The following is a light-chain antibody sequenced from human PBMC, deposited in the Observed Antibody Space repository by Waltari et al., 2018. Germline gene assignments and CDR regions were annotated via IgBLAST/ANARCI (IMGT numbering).Light chain of an antibody. J-gene: IGKJ1*01. CDR2: DTY. CDR3: QHNVRLPVT. V-gene: IGKV3-20*01. CDR1: QNVGRS. Sequence: LVLTQSPGTLSWSPGESSTLSGRASQNVGRSLVWYQQKPGQAPRLLIYDTYTRATGIPDRFSGSGSGTDFSLTIARLEPEDFAVYYCQHNVRLPVTFGQGTKVEI.